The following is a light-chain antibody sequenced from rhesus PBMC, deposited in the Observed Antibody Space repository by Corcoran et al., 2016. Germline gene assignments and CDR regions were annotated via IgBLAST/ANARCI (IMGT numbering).Light chain of an antibody. CDR1: SSDIGCSNR. CDR2: EVS. V-gene: IGLV2-13*03. Sequence: QAAPTQSPSVSGSPGLSVTLSCTGTSSDIGCSNRFSWYQPHPGKAPKLMIYEVSTRPSGVSDRFSGSKSGNTASLTISGRQAADEADYYCSSYASSNTFIFGAGTRLTVL. J-gene: IGLJ1*01. CDR3: SSYASSNTFI.